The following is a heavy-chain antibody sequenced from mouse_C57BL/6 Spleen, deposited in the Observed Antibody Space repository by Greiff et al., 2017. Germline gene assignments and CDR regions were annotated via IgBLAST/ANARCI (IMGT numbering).Heavy chain of an antibody. CDR1: GYAFSSYW. V-gene: IGHV1-80*01. CDR2: IYPGDGDT. D-gene: IGHD2-2*01. CDR3: ARRGNGYHDY. J-gene: IGHJ2*01. Sequence: QVQLQQSGAELVKPGASVKISCKASGYAFSSYWMNWVKQRPGKGLEWIGQIYPGDGDTNYNGKFKGKATLTADKSSSTAYMQLSSLTSEDAVVYFCARRGNGYHDYWGQGTTLTVSS.